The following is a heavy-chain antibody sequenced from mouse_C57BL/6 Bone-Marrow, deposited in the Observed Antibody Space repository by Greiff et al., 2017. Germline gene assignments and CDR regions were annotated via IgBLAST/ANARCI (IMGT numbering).Heavy chain of an antibody. D-gene: IGHD2-1*01. CDR3: ARTVYGNTCAY. V-gene: IGHV1-81*01. Sequence: VQGVESGAELARPGASVKLSCKASGYTFTSYGIRWVKQRTGKGLEWIGKIYPRSGNTYYNEKFKGKATLTADKSSNTAYMELSSLTSEDSAVYCGARTVYGNTCAYWGQGTMVTVSA. CDR2: IYPRSGNT. CDR1: GYTFTSYG. J-gene: IGHJ3*01.